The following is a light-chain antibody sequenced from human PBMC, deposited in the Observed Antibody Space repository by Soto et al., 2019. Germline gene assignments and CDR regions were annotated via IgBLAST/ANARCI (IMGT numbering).Light chain of an antibody. CDR3: SSYTNNNILI. V-gene: IGLV2-14*03. Sequence: QSALTQPASVSGSPGQSITISCTGTSRDVGAYKYVSWYQQHVGKAPKLILYDVSNRPSGVSNRFSGSKSGNTASLTISGLQAEDEADYYCSSYTNNNILIFGGGTKLTVL. J-gene: IGLJ2*01. CDR1: SRDVGAYKY. CDR2: DVS.